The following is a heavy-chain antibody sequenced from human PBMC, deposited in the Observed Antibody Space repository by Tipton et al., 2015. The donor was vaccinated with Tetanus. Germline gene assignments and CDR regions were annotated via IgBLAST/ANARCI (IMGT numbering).Heavy chain of an antibody. Sequence: GSLRLSCAASGFTFSSYNMNWVRQAPGKGLEWVSYITSSSSTIYYADSVKGRFTISRDNAKNSLYLQMNNLRDDDTAVYYCARAFFAAATSWGQGTLVTVSS. CDR1: GFTFSSYN. V-gene: IGHV3-48*02. CDR3: ARAFFAAATS. J-gene: IGHJ5*02. D-gene: IGHD6-13*01. CDR2: ITSSSSTI.